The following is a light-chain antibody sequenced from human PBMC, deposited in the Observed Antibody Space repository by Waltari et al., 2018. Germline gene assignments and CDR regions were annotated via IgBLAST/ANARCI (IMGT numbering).Light chain of an antibody. CDR3: QSYDSSLSGLVV. CDR2: RNN. J-gene: IGLJ2*01. V-gene: IGLV1-40*01. CDR1: SSNIGAPYN. Sequence: QSVLTQPPSVSGAPGPRVTISCTGSSSNIGAPYNVHGYQQLPGTAPKLLIYRNNNRPSGVPDRFSGSKSDTSAYLAITGLLAEDEADYYCQSYDSSLSGLVVFGGGTKLTVL.